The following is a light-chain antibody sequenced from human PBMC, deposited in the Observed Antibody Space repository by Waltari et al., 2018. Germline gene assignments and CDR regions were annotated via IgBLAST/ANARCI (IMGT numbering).Light chain of an antibody. CDR1: QSISRY. J-gene: IGKJ2*01. CDR3: QQYGSSPYT. Sequence: EIVLTQSPGTLSLSPGERATLSCRASQSISRYLAWYQQKPGQAPRLLIYIISSRATGIPDRLSGSGSGTDFTLTISRLEPEDFAVYYCQQYGSSPYTFGQGTKLE. V-gene: IGKV3-20*01. CDR2: IIS.